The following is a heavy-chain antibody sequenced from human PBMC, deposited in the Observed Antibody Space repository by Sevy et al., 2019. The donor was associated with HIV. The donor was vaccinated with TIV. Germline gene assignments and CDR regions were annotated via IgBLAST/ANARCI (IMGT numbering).Heavy chain of an antibody. Sequence: QLEGSLRLSCAASGFTFSDYDMHWVRQAPGKGLEWVAVMSHDGNYKNHADSVKVRFTISRDNFKNTLYLQMNSLRVEDTAVYFCARLFSCGGDCYYLDYWGQGAPVTVSS. J-gene: IGHJ4*02. V-gene: IGHV3-30*04. CDR2: MSHDGNYK. CDR1: GFTFSDYD. CDR3: ARLFSCGGDCYYLDY. D-gene: IGHD2-21*02.